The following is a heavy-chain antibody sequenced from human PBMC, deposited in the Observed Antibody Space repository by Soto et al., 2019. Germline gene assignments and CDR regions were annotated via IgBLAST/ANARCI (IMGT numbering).Heavy chain of an antibody. D-gene: IGHD5-12*01. CDR3: AKGAMATISNSFDP. V-gene: IGHV3-23*01. J-gene: IGHJ5*02. CDR1: AFSLTSCS. CDR2: LSRSGGAT. Sequence: GGSLRLSCVTSAFSLTSCSMSWVRQTPGKGLEWVSALSRSGGATYYADSVKGRFTISRDTSTNTLYLQMSNLRAEDTAIYYCAKGAMATISNSFDPWGQGTLVTVSS.